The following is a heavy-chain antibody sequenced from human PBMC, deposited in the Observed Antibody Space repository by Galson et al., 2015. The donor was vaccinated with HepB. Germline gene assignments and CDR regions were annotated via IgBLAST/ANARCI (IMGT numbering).Heavy chain of an antibody. D-gene: IGHD3-22*01. J-gene: IGHJ4*02. V-gene: IGHV3-11*01. CDR2: ISQSGSSI. CDR3: ARWSQAYDH. CDR1: GFTFRDFY. Sequence: SLRLSCAASGFTFRDFYMGWLRVVPGKGLGWLSYISQSGSSIHYADSVRGRFTISRDNAKNSQYLQMNNLRAEDTAIYYCARWSQAYDHWGQGTLVTVSS.